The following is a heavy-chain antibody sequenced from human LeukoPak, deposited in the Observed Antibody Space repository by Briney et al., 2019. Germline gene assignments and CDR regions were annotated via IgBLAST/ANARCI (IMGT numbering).Heavy chain of an antibody. CDR2: ICYSGNT. D-gene: IGHD3-22*01. Sequence: SQTLSLTCTVSGASISSGDDCWTWIRQSPGKGLEWIGYICYSGNTFYNPSLKSRVTISEDTSKKQFSLKLSSVTAADTAVYYCARDKNYYDSSGSFDYWGQGTLVTVSS. J-gene: IGHJ4*02. V-gene: IGHV4-30-4*08. CDR1: GASISSGDDC. CDR3: ARDKNYYDSSGSFDY.